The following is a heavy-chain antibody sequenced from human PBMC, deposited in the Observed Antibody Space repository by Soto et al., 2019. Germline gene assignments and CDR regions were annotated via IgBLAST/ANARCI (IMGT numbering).Heavy chain of an antibody. CDR1: GFTFSSYW. D-gene: IGHD3-9*01. CDR2: INSDGSST. CDR3: ARCLYYDILTGYYNVNDLDY. Sequence: SLRLSCAASGFTFSSYWMHWVRQAPGKGLVWVSRINSDGSSTSYADSVKGRFTISRDNAKNTLYLQMNSLRAEDTAVYYCARCLYYDILTGYYNVNDLDYWGQGTLVTVSS. V-gene: IGHV3-74*01. J-gene: IGHJ4*02.